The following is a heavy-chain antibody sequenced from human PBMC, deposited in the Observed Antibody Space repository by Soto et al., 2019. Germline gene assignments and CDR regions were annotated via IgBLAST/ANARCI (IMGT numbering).Heavy chain of an antibody. J-gene: IGHJ4*02. CDR3: ARDRIAVAGLVDY. Sequence: QVQLVESGGGVVQPGRSLRLSCAASGFTFSSYAMHWVRQAPGKGLEWVAVISYDGSNKDNADSVKGRFTISRDNSKNTLYLHMNSLRAEDTAVYYCARDRIAVAGLVDYWGQGTLVTVSS. CDR1: GFTFSSYA. D-gene: IGHD6-19*01. CDR2: ISYDGSNK. V-gene: IGHV3-30-3*01.